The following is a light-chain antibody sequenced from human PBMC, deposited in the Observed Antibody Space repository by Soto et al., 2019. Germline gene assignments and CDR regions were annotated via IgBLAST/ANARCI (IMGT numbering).Light chain of an antibody. CDR3: QQVHVYPHT. CDR2: AAS. J-gene: IGKJ2*01. CDR1: QGISSH. Sequence: DVQLTQSPSFLSASVGDRVTITCRASQGISSHLDWYQQRPGKGPKLLIYAASTLQSGVPSRFSGSGSGTEFSLAISSLQPEDFATYYCQQVHVYPHTFGQGTKLEIK. V-gene: IGKV1-9*01.